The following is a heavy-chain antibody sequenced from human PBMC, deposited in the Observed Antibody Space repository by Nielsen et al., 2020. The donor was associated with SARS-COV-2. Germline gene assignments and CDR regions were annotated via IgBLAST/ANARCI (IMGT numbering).Heavy chain of an antibody. CDR3: ARDRDRSGCPMD. J-gene: IGHJ4*02. D-gene: IGHD6-19*01. V-gene: IGHV3-30-3*01. CDR1: GFTFSSYG. CDR2: ISYDGSEK. Sequence: GGSLRLSCAASGFTFSSYGMHWVRQAPGKGLEWVAVISYDGSEKYYADSVKGRFTISRDNSKNTLYLQMNSLRAEDTAVYYCARDRDRSGCPMDWGQGTLVTVSS.